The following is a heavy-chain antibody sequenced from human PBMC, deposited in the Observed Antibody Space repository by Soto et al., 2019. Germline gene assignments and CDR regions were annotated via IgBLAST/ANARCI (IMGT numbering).Heavy chain of an antibody. CDR2: IIPILGIA. CDR1: GGTFSSYT. D-gene: IGHD6-13*01. J-gene: IGHJ5*02. V-gene: IGHV1-69*04. Sequence: SVKVSCKASGGTFSSYTISWVRQAPGQGLEWMGRIIPILGIANYAQKFQGRVTITADKSTSTAYMELSSLRSEDTAVYYCAREDSCYDLAAAGSGWFDPWGQGTLVTVSS. CDR3: AREDSCYDLAAAGSGWFDP.